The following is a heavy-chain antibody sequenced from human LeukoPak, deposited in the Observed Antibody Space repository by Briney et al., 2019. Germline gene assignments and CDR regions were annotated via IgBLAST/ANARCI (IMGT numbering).Heavy chain of an antibody. CDR1: GFTVSSNY. J-gene: IGHJ4*02. CDR2: IYSGGST. Sequence: GGSLRLSCAASGFTVSSNYMSWVRQAPGKGLEWVSVIYSGGSTYYADSVKGRFTISRDNSKNTLYLQMNSLRAGDTAVYYCATPAGMDLYYFDYWGQGTLVTVSS. V-gene: IGHV3-53*01. D-gene: IGHD6-13*01. CDR3: ATPAGMDLYYFDY.